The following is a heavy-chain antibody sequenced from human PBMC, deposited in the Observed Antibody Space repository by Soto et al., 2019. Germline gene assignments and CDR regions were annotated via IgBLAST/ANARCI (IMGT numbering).Heavy chain of an antibody. D-gene: IGHD3-22*01. J-gene: IGHJ4*02. CDR2: IYYSGST. CDR3: ARLAPRGVIGYFDY. V-gene: IGHV4-39*01. CDR1: GGSISSSSYY. Sequence: SETLSLTCTVSGGSISSSSYYRGCIRQPPGKGLEWIGSIYYSGSTYYNPSLKSRVTISVDTSKNQFSLKLSSVTAADTAVYYCARLAPRGVIGYFDYWGQGTLVTVPS.